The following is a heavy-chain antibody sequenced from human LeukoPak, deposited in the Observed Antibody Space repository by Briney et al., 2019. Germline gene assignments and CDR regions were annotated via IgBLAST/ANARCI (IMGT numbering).Heavy chain of an antibody. Sequence: GSLRLSCAASGFTFSSYAMGWVRQAPGKGLEWVSAISGSGGSTYYADSVKGRFTISRDNSKNTLYLQMNSLRAEDTAVYYCAKAPQSRGLGTFDYWGEGTLVTVSS. CDR2: ISGSGGST. J-gene: IGHJ4*02. CDR3: AKAPQSRGLGTFDY. D-gene: IGHD3/OR15-3a*01. V-gene: IGHV3-23*01. CDR1: GFTFSSYA.